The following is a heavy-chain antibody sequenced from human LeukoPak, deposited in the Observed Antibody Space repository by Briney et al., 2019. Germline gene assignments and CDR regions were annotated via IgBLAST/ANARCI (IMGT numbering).Heavy chain of an antibody. CDR3: AKDRGGYSYAADY. CDR1: GFTFDDYA. J-gene: IGHJ4*02. D-gene: IGHD5-18*01. V-gene: IGHV3-43*02. Sequence: GGSLRLSCAASGFTFDDYAMHWVRQAPGKGLEWVSLISGDGGSTYYADSVKGRFTISRDNSKNSLYLQMNSLTTEDTALYYCAKDRGGYSYAADYWGQGTLVTASS. CDR2: ISGDGGST.